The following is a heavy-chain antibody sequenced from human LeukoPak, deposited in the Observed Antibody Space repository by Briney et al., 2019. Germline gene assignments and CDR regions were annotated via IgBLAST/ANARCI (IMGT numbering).Heavy chain of an antibody. V-gene: IGHV1-46*01. J-gene: IGHJ4*02. Sequence: ASVKVSCKASGYTFTSYYIHWVRQAPGQGLEWMGIINPSGGSTSYAQKFQGRVTMTRDTSTSTVYMELSSLRSEDTAVYYCARVGRDYGSGSYSDYWGQGTLVTVSS. D-gene: IGHD3-10*01. CDR1: GYTFTSYY. CDR2: INPSGGST. CDR3: ARVGRDYGSGSYSDY.